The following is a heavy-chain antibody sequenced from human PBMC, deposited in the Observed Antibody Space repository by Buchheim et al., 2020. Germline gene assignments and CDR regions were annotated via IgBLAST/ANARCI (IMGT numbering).Heavy chain of an antibody. D-gene: IGHD2/OR15-2a*01. Sequence: VASGGGLVQPGGSLRLSRTASGFSFSSYSVNWVRQVPGKGLEWLSYISGRGTPISYAGSVKGRFTISRDNGQNSLYLEMNSLRDEDTAVYYCARDRAFAFDLWGQGTL. CDR3: ARDRAFAFDL. J-gene: IGHJ4*02. CDR2: ISGRGTPI. V-gene: IGHV3-48*02. CDR1: GFSFSSYS.